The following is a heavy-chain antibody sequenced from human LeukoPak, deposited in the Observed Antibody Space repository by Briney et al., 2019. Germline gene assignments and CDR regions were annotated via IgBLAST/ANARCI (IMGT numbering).Heavy chain of an antibody. J-gene: IGHJ4*02. D-gene: IGHD6-19*01. Sequence: GASVKVSCKASGYTFTDYYMYWLRPAPGQGLEWMAWINPHSGGTNYAQKFQGRVTMTRDTSISTSYMELSSLRSDDTAIYYCARGTSSGWFLLDFWGQGTLVTVSS. CDR3: ARGTSSGWFLLDF. CDR1: GYTFTDYY. V-gene: IGHV1-2*02. CDR2: INPHSGGT.